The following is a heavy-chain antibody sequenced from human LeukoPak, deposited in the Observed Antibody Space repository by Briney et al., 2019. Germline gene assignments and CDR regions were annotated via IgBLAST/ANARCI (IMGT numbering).Heavy chain of an antibody. Sequence: GGSLRLSCAASGFTVSSHWMTWVRQAPGKGLEWVANIKQDGSEKYYVDSVKGRFTISRDNAKDSLYLQMNSLRDEDTAVYYCTRDRGSGLWGQGTMVTVSS. V-gene: IGHV3-7*01. CDR3: TRDRGSGL. CDR2: IKQDGSEK. D-gene: IGHD2-15*01. CDR1: GFTVSSHW. J-gene: IGHJ3*01.